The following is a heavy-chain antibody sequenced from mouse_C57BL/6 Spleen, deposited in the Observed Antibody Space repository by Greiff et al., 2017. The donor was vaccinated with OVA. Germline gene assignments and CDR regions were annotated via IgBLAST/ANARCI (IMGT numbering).Heavy chain of an antibody. J-gene: IGHJ4*01. D-gene: IGHD1-1*01. Sequence: VHLVESGPELVKPGASVKISCKASGYAFSSSWMNWVKQRPGKGLEWIGRIYPGDGDTNYNGKFKGKATLTADKSSSTAYMQLSSLTSEDSAVYVCARRDYGSSPYYAMDYWGQGTSVTVSS. V-gene: IGHV1-82*01. CDR2: IYPGDGDT. CDR3: ARRDYGSSPYYAMDY. CDR1: GYAFSSSW.